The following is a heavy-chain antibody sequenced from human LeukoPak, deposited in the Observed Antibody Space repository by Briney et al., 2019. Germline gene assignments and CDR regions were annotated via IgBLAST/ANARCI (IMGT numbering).Heavy chain of an antibody. CDR1: GYTFTTYD. J-gene: IGHJ4*02. Sequence: ASVKVSCKASGYTFTTYDINWVRQATGQGLEWMGWMNPNSGNTGYAQKFQGRVTMTEDTSTDTAYMELSSLRSEDTAVYYCATGSYGYWGQGTLVTVSS. CDR3: ATGSYGY. D-gene: IGHD1-26*01. CDR2: MNPNSGNT. V-gene: IGHV1-8*01.